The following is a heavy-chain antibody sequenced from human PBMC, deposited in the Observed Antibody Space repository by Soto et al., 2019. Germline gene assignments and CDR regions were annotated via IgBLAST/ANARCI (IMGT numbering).Heavy chain of an antibody. V-gene: IGHV4-31*03. CDR2: IYYSGVT. CDR3: ARGEWDSYYQDY. CDR1: GGSISSGGYY. J-gene: IGHJ4*02. D-gene: IGHD1-26*01. Sequence: PSETLSLTCTVSGGSISSGGYYWSWIRQHPGKGLEWIGYIYYSGVTYSNPSLKSRIAMSVDTSKNQFSLKLSSVTAADTAVYFCARGEWDSYYQDYWGQGPLVTVSS.